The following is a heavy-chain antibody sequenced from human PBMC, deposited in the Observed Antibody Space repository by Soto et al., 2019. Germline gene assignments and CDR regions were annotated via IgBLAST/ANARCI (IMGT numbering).Heavy chain of an antibody. CDR3: ARDVLGDYVLDH. V-gene: IGHV1-3*01. J-gene: IGHJ4*02. Sequence: ASVKGSCKASGYTFTSYGISWVRQAPGQRLEWMGWINAGNGKTRYSQNLQGRVTITRDTFASAAYMELSSLRSEDTAVYYCARDVLGDYVLDHWGQGTLVTVSS. CDR2: INAGNGKT. D-gene: IGHD4-17*01. CDR1: GYTFTSYG.